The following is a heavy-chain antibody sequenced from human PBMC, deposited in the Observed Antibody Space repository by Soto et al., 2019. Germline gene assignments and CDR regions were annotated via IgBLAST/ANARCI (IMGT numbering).Heavy chain of an antibody. CDR3: ARGMNDYSHYDYYYYGMDV. V-gene: IGHV1-18*04. Sequence: AAVKVSCKASGYTFTSYGISWVRQAPGQGLEWMGWISAYNGNTNYAQKLQGRVTMTTDTSTSTAYMELRSLRSDDTAVYYCARGMNDYSHYDYYYYGMDVWGQGTPVTVSS. CDR2: ISAYNGNT. D-gene: IGHD4-4*01. J-gene: IGHJ6*02. CDR1: GYTFTSYG.